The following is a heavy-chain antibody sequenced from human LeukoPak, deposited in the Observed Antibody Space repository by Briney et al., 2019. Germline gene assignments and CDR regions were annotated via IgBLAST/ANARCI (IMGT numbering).Heavy chain of an antibody. CDR3: AKDNRRAHYFDY. CDR2: ISGSGGST. Sequence: PGGSLRHSCAASGFTFSSYAMSWVRQAPGKGLEWVSAISGSGGSTYYADSVKGRFTISRDNSKNTLYLQMNSLRAEDTAVYYCAKDNRRAHYFDYWGQGTLVTVSS. J-gene: IGHJ4*02. V-gene: IGHV3-23*01. CDR1: GFTFSSYA.